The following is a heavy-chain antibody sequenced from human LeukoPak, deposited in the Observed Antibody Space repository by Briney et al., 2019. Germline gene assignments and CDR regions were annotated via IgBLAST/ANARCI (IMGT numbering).Heavy chain of an antibody. CDR1: GFTFSSYW. CDR2: INSDGSST. J-gene: IGHJ6*03. Sequence: PGGSLRLSCAASGFTFSSYWTHWVRQAPGKGLVWVSRINSDGSSTSYADSVKGRFTISRDNAKNTLYLQMNSLRAEDTAVYYCARGGGDYYDSSGYYSKGFYYMDVWGKGTTVTISS. D-gene: IGHD3-22*01. V-gene: IGHV3-74*01. CDR3: ARGGGDYYDSSGYYSKGFYYMDV.